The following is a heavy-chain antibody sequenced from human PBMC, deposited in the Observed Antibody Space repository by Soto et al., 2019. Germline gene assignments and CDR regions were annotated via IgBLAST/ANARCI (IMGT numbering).Heavy chain of an antibody. Sequence: PGGSLRLSCAASGFTFSSYGMHWVRQAPGKGLEWVAVISYDGSNKYYADSVKGRFTISRDNSKNTLYLQMNSLRAEDTAVYYCAKDQDQRHYDSSGYFDYWGQGTLVTVSS. CDR3: AKDQDQRHYDSSGYFDY. CDR1: GFTFSSYG. V-gene: IGHV3-30*18. D-gene: IGHD3-22*01. CDR2: ISYDGSNK. J-gene: IGHJ4*02.